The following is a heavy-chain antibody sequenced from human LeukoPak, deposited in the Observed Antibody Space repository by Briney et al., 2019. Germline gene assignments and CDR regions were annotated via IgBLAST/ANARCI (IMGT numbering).Heavy chain of an antibody. CDR1: GGSISSYY. CDR2: IHSSGNS. D-gene: IGHD3-22*01. J-gene: IGHJ4*02. Sequence: SETLSLTCTVSGGSISSYYWSWIRRPPGKGLEWIAYIHSSGNSNYNPSLKSRVTISVDTSKNQFSLKLSSVTAADTAVYYCARCDSSGYFPFDYWGQGTLVTVSS. V-gene: IGHV4-59*08. CDR3: ARCDSSGYFPFDY.